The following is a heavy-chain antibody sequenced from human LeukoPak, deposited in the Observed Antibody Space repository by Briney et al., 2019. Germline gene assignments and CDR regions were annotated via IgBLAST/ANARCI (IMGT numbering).Heavy chain of an antibody. Sequence: PGGSLRLSCAASGFTFSSYAMHWVRQAPGKGLEWVAVISYDGSNKYYADSVKGRFTISRNNSKNTLYLQMNSLRAEDTAVYYCARDRYCSGGSCYPPGSAFDYWGQGTLVTVSS. CDR2: ISYDGSNK. J-gene: IGHJ4*02. D-gene: IGHD2-15*01. CDR3: ARDRYCSGGSCYPPGSAFDY. V-gene: IGHV3-30-3*01. CDR1: GFTFSSYA.